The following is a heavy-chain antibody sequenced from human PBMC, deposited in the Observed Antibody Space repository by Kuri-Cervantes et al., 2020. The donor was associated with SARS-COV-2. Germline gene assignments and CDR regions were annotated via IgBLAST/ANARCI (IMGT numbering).Heavy chain of an antibody. D-gene: IGHD5-24*01. CDR1: GYTFTSYY. J-gene: IGHJ4*02. CDR2: INPSGGGT. CDR3: ARDDDLATKNAIAY. Sequence: ASVKVSCKASGYTFTSYYMHWVRQAPGQGLEWMGIINPSGGGTTYAQKFQGRVTLTRDTSTSTVYMQLSSPGSEDTAVYYCARDDDLATKNAIAYWGQGTLVTVSS. V-gene: IGHV1-46*01.